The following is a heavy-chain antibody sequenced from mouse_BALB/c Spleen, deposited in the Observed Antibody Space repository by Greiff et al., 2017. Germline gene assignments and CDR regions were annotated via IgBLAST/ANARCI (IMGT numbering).Heavy chain of an antibody. V-gene: IGHV2-6-7*01. CDR3: ARGGRFYAMDY. CDR1: GFSLTGYG. J-gene: IGHJ4*01. Sequence: VQVVESGPGLVAPSQSLSITCTVSGFSLTGYGVNWVRQPPGKGLEWLGMIWGDGSTDYNSALKSRLSISKDNSKSQVFLKMNSLQTDDTARYYCARGGRFYAMDYWGQGTSVTVSS. CDR2: IWGDGST.